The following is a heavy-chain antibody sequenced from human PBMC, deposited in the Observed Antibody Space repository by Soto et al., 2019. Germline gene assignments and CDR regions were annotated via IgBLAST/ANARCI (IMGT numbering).Heavy chain of an antibody. V-gene: IGHV1-8*02. J-gene: IGHJ4*02. D-gene: IGHD6-19*01. Sequence: ASVKLSCKASGYTFTSYAMNWVRQAPGQGLEWMGWMNTNSGNTGYAQKFQGRVTMTRNTSISTAYMELSRLRSEDTAVYYCARGQSGYSSGWSPNDYWGQGTLVTVSS. CDR3: ARGQSGYSSGWSPNDY. CDR1: GYTFTSYA. CDR2: MNTNSGNT.